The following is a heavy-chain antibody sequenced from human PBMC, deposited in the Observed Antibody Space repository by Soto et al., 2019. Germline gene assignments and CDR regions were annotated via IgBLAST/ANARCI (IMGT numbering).Heavy chain of an antibody. CDR2: IKQDGSEK. V-gene: IGHV3-7*03. D-gene: IGHD5-12*01. J-gene: IGHJ4*02. CDR3: AIDRRDGYPDY. CDR1: GFSFSSYW. Sequence: EEQLVESGGGLVQPGGSLRLSCAASGFSFSSYWMNWVRQAPGKGLEWVANIKQDGSEKYYVDSVKGRFTISRDNAKNSLYLQMNSLRAEDTAVYYCAIDRRDGYPDYWGQGTLVTVS.